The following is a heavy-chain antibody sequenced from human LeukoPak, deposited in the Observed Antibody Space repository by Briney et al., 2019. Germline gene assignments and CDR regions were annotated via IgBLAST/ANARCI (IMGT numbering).Heavy chain of an antibody. CDR3: ARAPYYSSSTFDP. D-gene: IGHD6-13*01. J-gene: IGHJ5*02. V-gene: IGHV1-2*02. Sequence: ASVKVSSKASGYTFTGYYMHWVRQAPGQGLEWMGWINPNSGGTNYAQKFQGRVTMTRDTSISTAYMELSRLRSDDTAVYYCARAPYYSSSTFDPWGQGTLVTVSS. CDR1: GYTFTGYY. CDR2: INPNSGGT.